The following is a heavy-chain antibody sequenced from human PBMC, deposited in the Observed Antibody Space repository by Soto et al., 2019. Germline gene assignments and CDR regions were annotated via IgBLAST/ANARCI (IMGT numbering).Heavy chain of an antibody. CDR1: GFTFSSYA. D-gene: IGHD2-15*01. CDR2: ISGSGGST. Sequence: EVQLLESGGGLVQPGGSLRLSCAASGFTFSSYAMSWVHQAPGKGLEWVSAISGSGGSTYYADSVKGRFTISRDNSKNTLYLQMNSLRAEDTAVYYCAKSVCSGGSCYLFDYWGQGTLVTVSS. CDR3: AKSVCSGGSCYLFDY. V-gene: IGHV3-23*01. J-gene: IGHJ4*02.